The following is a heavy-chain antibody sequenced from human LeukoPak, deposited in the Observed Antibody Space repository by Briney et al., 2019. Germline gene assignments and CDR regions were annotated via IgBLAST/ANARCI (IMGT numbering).Heavy chain of an antibody. CDR3: ARGRGRGYYYGSGSKVVGY. D-gene: IGHD3-10*01. V-gene: IGHV3-30*02. Sequence: GGSLRLSCAASGFTFSSYGMHWVRQAPGKGLEWVAFIRYDGSNKYYADSVKGRFTISRDNSKNTLYLQMNSLRAEDTAVYYCARGRGRGYYYGSGSKVVGYWGQGTLVTVSS. CDR1: GFTFSSYG. J-gene: IGHJ4*02. CDR2: IRYDGSNK.